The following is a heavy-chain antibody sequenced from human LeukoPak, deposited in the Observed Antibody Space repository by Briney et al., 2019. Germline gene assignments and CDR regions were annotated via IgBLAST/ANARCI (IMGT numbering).Heavy chain of an antibody. Sequence: GGSLRLSCAASGFTFSSYGMHWVRQAPGKGLEWVAFIRYDGSNKYYADSVKGRFTISRDNSKNTLYLQMNSLRAEDTAVYYCAKDSRGVPAGYYYYYMDVWGKGTTVTVSS. D-gene: IGHD2-2*01. CDR2: IRYDGSNK. J-gene: IGHJ6*03. V-gene: IGHV3-30*02. CDR3: AKDSRGVPAGYYYYYMDV. CDR1: GFTFSSYG.